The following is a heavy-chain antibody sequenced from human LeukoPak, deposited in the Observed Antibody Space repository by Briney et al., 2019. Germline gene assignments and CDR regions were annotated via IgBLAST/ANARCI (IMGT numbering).Heavy chain of an antibody. Sequence: TSQNLSLTCTVSGGSSSSGDYYWSWIRQPPGKGLEWIGYIYYSGCTYYNPSLKSRVTISVDTSKNQFSLKLSSGTAADTAVYYCARGRGAEGYWGQGTLVAVSS. J-gene: IGHJ4*02. CDR3: ARGRGAEGY. V-gene: IGHV4-30-4*08. D-gene: IGHD1-14*01. CDR2: IYYSGCT. CDR1: GGSSSSGDYY.